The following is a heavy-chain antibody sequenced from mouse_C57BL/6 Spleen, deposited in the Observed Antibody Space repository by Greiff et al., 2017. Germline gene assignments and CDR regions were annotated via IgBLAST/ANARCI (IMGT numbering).Heavy chain of an antibody. CDR3: AREDYYGSSWYAMDY. V-gene: IGHV5-4*01. J-gene: IGHJ4*01. Sequence: EVQLQESGGGLVKPGGSLKLSCAASGFTFSSYAMSWVRQTPEKRLEWVATISDGGSYTYYPDNVKGRFTISRDNAKNNLYLQMSHLKSEDTAMYYCAREDYYGSSWYAMDYWGQGTSVTVSS. CDR2: ISDGGSYT. D-gene: IGHD1-1*01. CDR1: GFTFSSYA.